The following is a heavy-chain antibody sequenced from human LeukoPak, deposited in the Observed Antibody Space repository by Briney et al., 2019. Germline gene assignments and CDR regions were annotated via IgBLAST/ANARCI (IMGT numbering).Heavy chain of an antibody. Sequence: GASVKVSCKASGYIFTGYYMHWVRQAPGQGLEWMGWINPNSGDTNYAQKFQGRVTMTRDTSISTAYMELSRLRSDDTAVYYCARAYSSSWSGWFDPWGQGTLVTVSS. CDR1: GYIFTGYY. J-gene: IGHJ5*02. D-gene: IGHD6-13*01. V-gene: IGHV1-2*02. CDR2: INPNSGDT. CDR3: ARAYSSSWSGWFDP.